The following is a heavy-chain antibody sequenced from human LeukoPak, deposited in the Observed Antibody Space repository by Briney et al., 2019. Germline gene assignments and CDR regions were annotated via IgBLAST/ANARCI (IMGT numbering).Heavy chain of an antibody. CDR1: GYTFTGYY. CDR2: INPNSDGT. D-gene: IGHD2-2*01. J-gene: IGHJ4*02. V-gene: IGHV1-2*02. CDR3: ARGDIVVVPAAMAGGDY. Sequence: GASVKVSCKASGYTFTGYYMHWVRQAPGQGLEWMGWINPNSDGTNYAQKFQGRVTMTRDTSISTAYMELSRLRSDDTAVYYCARGDIVVVPAAMAGGDYWGQGTLVTVSS.